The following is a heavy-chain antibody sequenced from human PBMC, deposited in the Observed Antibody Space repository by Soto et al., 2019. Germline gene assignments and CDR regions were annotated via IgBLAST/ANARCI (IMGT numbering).Heavy chain of an antibody. D-gene: IGHD3-10*01. Sequence: GGSLRLSCAASGFTFSSYAMSWVRQAPGKGLEWVSAISGSGGSTYYADSVKGRFTISRDNSKNTLYLQMNSLRAEDTAVYYCAKLPTMVRGVIGDYWWFDPWGQGTLVTVSS. CDR3: AKLPTMVRGVIGDYWWFDP. CDR2: ISGSGGST. J-gene: IGHJ5*02. CDR1: GFTFSSYA. V-gene: IGHV3-23*01.